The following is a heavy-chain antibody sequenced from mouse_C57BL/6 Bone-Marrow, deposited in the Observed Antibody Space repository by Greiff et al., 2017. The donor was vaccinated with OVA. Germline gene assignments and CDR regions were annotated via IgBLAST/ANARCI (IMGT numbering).Heavy chain of an antibody. CDR3: ARSGVMVTSDD. CDR2: INPGSGGT. V-gene: IGHV1-54*01. Sequence: QVQLQQSGAELVRPGTSVKVSCKASGYAFTNYLIEWVKQRPGQGLEWIGVINPGSGGTNYNEKFKGKATLTADKSSSTAYMQLSSLTSEDSAVYFCARSGVMVTSDDWGQGTTRTVSS. CDR1: GYAFTNYL. D-gene: IGHD2-2*01. J-gene: IGHJ2*01.